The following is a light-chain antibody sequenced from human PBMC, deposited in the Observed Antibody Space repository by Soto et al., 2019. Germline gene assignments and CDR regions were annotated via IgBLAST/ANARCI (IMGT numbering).Light chain of an antibody. CDR2: GAS. V-gene: IGKV3-15*01. CDR3: QQYNNWPRT. Sequence: IVMTQSPATLSFSPCKKATLSCMASQSFISNLSFYQQKPGQAPRLLIYGASTRATGIPARFSGSGSGTEFTLTISSLQSEDSAVYYCQQYNNWPRTFGQGTKVDIK. J-gene: IGKJ1*01. CDR1: QSFISN.